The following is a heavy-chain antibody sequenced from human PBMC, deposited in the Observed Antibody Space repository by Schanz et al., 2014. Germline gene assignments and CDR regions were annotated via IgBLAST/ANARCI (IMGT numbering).Heavy chain of an antibody. V-gene: IGHV3-64D*06. J-gene: IGHJ3*02. D-gene: IGHD3-10*01. CDR1: GFTFSPYW. Sequence: EVQLVESGGGLVQPGGSLRLSCGSSGFTFSPYWMHWVRQAPGKGLEYVSAISHDGYSTYYADSVKGRFTISRDNSKNTLYLQMSSLRAEDTAVYYCAKGRFGELSAFDIWGQGTMVTVSS. CDR2: ISHDGYST. CDR3: AKGRFGELSAFDI.